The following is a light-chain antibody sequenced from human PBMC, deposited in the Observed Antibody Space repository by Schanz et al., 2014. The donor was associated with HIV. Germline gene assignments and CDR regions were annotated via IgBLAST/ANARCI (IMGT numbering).Light chain of an antibody. CDR1: SGSISSAY. CDR2: ESD. V-gene: IGLV6-57*04. CDR3: QSYDSTNPGI. Sequence: FMLTQPHSVSESPGKTVTISCTRSSGSISSAYVQWYQHRPGSAPITLIYESDQRHSGVPARFSASIDSSSNSATLSISGLEAEDEADYYCQSYDSTNPGIFGGGTTADRP. J-gene: IGLJ2*01.